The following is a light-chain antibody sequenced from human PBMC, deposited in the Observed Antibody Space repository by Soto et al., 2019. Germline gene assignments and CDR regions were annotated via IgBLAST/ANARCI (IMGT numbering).Light chain of an antibody. Sequence: DIQMTQSPSSLSASVGDRVTITCRTSQSVSIYVNWYQQKPGKAPILLIYASSSLQSGVPSRFSGSGSGTDFTLTISSLEPEDFATYYCQQSFSPHIAFGQGTRL. V-gene: IGKV1-39*01. CDR1: QSVSIY. CDR3: QQSFSPHIA. CDR2: ASS. J-gene: IGKJ5*01.